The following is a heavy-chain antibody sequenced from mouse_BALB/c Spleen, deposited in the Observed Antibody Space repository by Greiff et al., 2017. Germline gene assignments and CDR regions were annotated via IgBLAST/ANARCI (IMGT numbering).Heavy chain of an antibody. CDR1: GYTFTDYA. J-gene: IGHJ2*01. CDR2: ISTYYGNT. Sequence: QVQLKQSGPELVRPGVSVKISCKGSGYTFTDYAMHWVKQSHAKSLEWIGVISTYYGNTNYNQKFKGKATMTVDKSSSTAYMELARLTSEDSAIYYCAREYGYYFDYWGQGTTLTVSS. V-gene: IGHV1-67*01. D-gene: IGHD2-10*02. CDR3: AREYGYYFDY.